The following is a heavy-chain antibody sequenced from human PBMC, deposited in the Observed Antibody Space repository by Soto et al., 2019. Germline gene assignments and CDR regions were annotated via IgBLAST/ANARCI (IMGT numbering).Heavy chain of an antibody. D-gene: IGHD3-16*02. V-gene: IGHV1-69*12. CDR3: AGLYDYVWGSYRTNWFDP. CDR1: GGTFSSYA. CDR2: IIPIFGTA. J-gene: IGHJ5*02. Sequence: QVQLVQSGAEVKKPGSSVKVSCKASGGTFSSYAISWVRQAPGQGLEWMGGIIPIFGTANYAQKFQGRVTITADESTSTAYMELGSLRSENTAVYYCAGLYDYVWGSYRTNWFDPWGQGTLVTVSS.